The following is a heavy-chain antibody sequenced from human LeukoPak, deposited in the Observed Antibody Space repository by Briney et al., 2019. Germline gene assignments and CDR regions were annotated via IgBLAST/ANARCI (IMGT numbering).Heavy chain of an antibody. CDR3: ASSYCSSTSCYHFDY. CDR1: GGSIISSSYY. CDR2: VYNSGST. V-gene: IGHV4-39*01. Sequence: SETLSLTCTVSGGSIISSSYYWGWIRQPPGKGLEWIGSVYNSGSTYYNPSLESRVIISVDTSKNQFSLKLSSVTAADTAVYYCASSYCSSTSCYHFDYWGQGTLVTVSS. D-gene: IGHD2-2*01. J-gene: IGHJ4*02.